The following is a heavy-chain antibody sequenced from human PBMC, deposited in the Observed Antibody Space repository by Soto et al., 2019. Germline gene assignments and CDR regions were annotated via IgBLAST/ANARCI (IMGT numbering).Heavy chain of an antibody. D-gene: IGHD3-3*01. Sequence: QVQLVQSGAEVRKPGSLVKVSCMASGGTFSSYAVTWVRHAPGQGLEWMATIIPSFNKVNYAQKFQDRVTIIADKSTSIAYMELSSLRSEDTALCYCARSTIFGVIIGPMDVWGQGTTVTVSS. CDR1: GGTFSSYA. J-gene: IGHJ6*02. V-gene: IGHV1-69*06. CDR2: IIPSFNKV. CDR3: ARSTIFGVIIGPMDV.